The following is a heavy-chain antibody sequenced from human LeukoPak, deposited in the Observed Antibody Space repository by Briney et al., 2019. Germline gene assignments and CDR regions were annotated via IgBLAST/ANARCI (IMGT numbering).Heavy chain of an antibody. J-gene: IGHJ4*02. CDR1: GGSISTYY. CDR3: VRDSGLGEPLDH. V-gene: IGHV4-59*01. CDR2: IYYSGST. Sequence: PSETLSLTCTVSGGSISTYYWSWIRQSPGKGLEWIGYIYYSGSTSYNPSLKSRVTMSVDTSKNQFSLKGRFVTAADTAVYYCVRDSGLGEPLDHWGQGTLVTVSS. D-gene: IGHD3-10*01.